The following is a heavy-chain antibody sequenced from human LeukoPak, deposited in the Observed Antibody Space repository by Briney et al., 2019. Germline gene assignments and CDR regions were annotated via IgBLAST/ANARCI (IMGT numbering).Heavy chain of an antibody. V-gene: IGHV3-30-3*01. J-gene: IGHJ1*01. Sequence: PGGSLRLSCAASGFTFSSYAMHWVRQAPGKGLEWVAVISYDGSNKYYADSVKGRFTISRDNSKNTLYLQMNSLRAGDTAVYYCARGMTTVTTRDEYFQHWGQGTLVTVSS. D-gene: IGHD4-17*01. CDR3: ARGMTTVTTRDEYFQH. CDR2: ISYDGSNK. CDR1: GFTFSSYA.